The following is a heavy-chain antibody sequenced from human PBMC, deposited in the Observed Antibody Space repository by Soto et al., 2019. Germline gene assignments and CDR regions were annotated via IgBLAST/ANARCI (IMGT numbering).Heavy chain of an antibody. CDR3: AITDRDFYGLDV. J-gene: IGHJ6*02. D-gene: IGHD1-20*01. V-gene: IGHV3-13*05. CDR1: GFTFRNYD. Sequence: EVQLVESGGGLVQPGGSLRLSCEASGFTFRNYDMHWVRQGTGKGLEWVSGISAAGDPDYADSVEGRFTISRENAQNSFFLQMNSLIVADTSVYYCAITDRDFYGLDVWGQGTTVIVSS. CDR2: ISAAGDP.